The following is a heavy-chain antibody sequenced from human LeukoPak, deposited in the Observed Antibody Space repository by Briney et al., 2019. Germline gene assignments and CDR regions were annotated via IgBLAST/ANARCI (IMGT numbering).Heavy chain of an antibody. J-gene: IGHJ4*02. D-gene: IGHD6-13*01. CDR1: GASMSDHY. V-gene: IGHV4-59*11. CDR2: VYGSGTT. CDR3: ATRPGGGRWYGVFDF. Sequence: PSETLSLTCTVSGASMSDHYWSWIRQSPGKGLEWIGYVYGSGTTNYNPSLNGRVTMSVDTSKNQFSLKLTSVIPADTALYYCATRPGGGRWYGVFDFWSRGTLVTVSS.